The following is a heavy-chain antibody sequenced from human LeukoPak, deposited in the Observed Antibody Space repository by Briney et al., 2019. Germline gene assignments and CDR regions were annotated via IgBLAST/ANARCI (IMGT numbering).Heavy chain of an antibody. CDR1: GFTFTNYA. J-gene: IGHJ4*02. CDR3: AKDSYYDSSGYFDY. V-gene: IGHV3-23*01. D-gene: IGHD3-22*01. CDR2: ISGSGGST. Sequence: GGSLRLSCAASGFTFTNYAMTWVRQTPGKGLEWVSAISGSGGSTYYADSVKGRFTISRDNSKNTLYLQMNSLRAEDTAVYYCAKDSYYDSSGYFDYWGQGTLVTVSS.